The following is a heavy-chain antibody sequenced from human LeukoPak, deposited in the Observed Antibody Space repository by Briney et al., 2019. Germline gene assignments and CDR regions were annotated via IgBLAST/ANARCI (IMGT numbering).Heavy chain of an antibody. Sequence: PSETLSLTCAVYGGSFSGYYWSWIRQPPGKGLEWIGEINHSGSTNYNPSLKSRVTISVDTSKNQFSLKLSSVTAADTAVYYCARGALGIAAALNYWGQGTLVTVSS. V-gene: IGHV4-34*01. CDR2: INHSGST. CDR1: GGSFSGYY. J-gene: IGHJ4*02. CDR3: ARGALGIAAALNY. D-gene: IGHD6-25*01.